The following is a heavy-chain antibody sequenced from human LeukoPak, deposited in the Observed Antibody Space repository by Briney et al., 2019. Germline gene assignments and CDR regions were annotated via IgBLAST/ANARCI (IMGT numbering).Heavy chain of an antibody. CDR1: GGSIRSSSYS. V-gene: IGHV4-39*01. D-gene: IGHD6-13*01. Sequence: SETLPLTCTVSGGSIRSSSYSWGWIRQPPGQGLEWIGSIYYSGTTYYSPSLKTRVTICVDTSKNQFSLKVSSVTAADTAVYYCARLYSSREYYLDYWGQGTLVTVSS. CDR3: ARLYSSREYYLDY. J-gene: IGHJ4*02. CDR2: IYYSGTT.